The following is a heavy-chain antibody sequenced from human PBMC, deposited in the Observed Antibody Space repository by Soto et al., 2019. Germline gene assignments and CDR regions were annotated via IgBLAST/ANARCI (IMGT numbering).Heavy chain of an antibody. CDR3: ATAISSPFSNFDS. CDR2: IKEDASEK. V-gene: IGHV3-7*01. Sequence: EVQLVQSGGDLVQPGGSLRLSCVASGFTFSTYWMTWVRQAPGMGLEWVAGIKEDASEKVYVESVKGRFSISRDNAKNSLYLQLSSLRAEDTAVYYCATAISSPFSNFDSWGQGSLVTVSS. D-gene: IGHD2-2*01. CDR1: GFTFSTYW. J-gene: IGHJ4*02.